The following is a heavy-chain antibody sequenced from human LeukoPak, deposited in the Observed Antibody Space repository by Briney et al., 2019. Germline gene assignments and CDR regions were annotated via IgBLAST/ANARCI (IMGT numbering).Heavy chain of an antibody. D-gene: IGHD6-13*01. CDR3: ARDNGAAAVNFDY. Sequence: GGSLRLSCAASGFTFSDYYMSWIRQAPGKGLECVSYISSSGSTIYYADSVKGRFTISRDNAKNSLYLQMNSLRAEDTAVYYCARDNGAAAVNFDYWGQGTLVTVSS. V-gene: IGHV3-11*04. J-gene: IGHJ4*02. CDR1: GFTFSDYY. CDR2: ISSSGSTI.